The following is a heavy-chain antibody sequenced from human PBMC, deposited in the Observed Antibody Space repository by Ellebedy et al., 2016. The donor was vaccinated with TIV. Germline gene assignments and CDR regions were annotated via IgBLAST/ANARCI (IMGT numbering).Heavy chain of an antibody. CDR1: GFTFSSYW. CDR2: IKRDGSAK. V-gene: IGHV3-7*01. CDR3: ARRYMDV. J-gene: IGHJ6*03. Sequence: GGSLRLXXTASGFTFSSYWMQWVRQAPGKGLEWVANIKRDGSAKYYVDSVKGRFTISRDNAKNSVYLQMNNLRAEDTAVYYCARRYMDVWGKGTTVTVSS.